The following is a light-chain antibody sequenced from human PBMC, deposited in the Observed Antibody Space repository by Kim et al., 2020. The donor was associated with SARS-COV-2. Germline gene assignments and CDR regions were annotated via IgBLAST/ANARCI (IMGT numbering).Light chain of an antibody. Sequence: LYPGQRATLSCRASQTVTSSYVAWYQHKPGQAPRLLIYGASRRATGIPDRFSGSGSGTDFTLTISRLEPEDFAVYFCQQYGSSSQTFGQGTKLEI. J-gene: IGKJ2*01. CDR3: QQYGSSSQT. CDR1: QTVTSSY. V-gene: IGKV3-20*01. CDR2: GAS.